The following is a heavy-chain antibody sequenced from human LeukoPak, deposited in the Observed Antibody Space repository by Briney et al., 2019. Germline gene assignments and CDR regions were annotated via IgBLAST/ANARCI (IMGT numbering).Heavy chain of an antibody. CDR3: ARCGGNSVVDAFDI. CDR1: GGSISRYY. Sequence: SETLSLTRTVSGGSISRYYWSWIRPPPGKGLGWGGYIYYSGSTNYNTSLKSRVTISVDTSKNQFSLKLSSVTAADTAVYYGARCGGNSVVDAFDIWGQGTMVTVSS. CDR2: IYYSGST. V-gene: IGHV4-59*01. J-gene: IGHJ3*02. D-gene: IGHD4-23*01.